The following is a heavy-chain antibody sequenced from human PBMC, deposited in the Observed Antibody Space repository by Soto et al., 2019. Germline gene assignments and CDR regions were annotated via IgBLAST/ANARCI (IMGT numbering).Heavy chain of an antibody. D-gene: IGHD2-2*01. Sequence: EVQLVESGGGLVQPGGSLKLSCAASGFTFSGSAMHWVRQASGKGLEWVGRIRSKANSYATAYAASVKGRFTIYRDDSKNTAYLQMSRLQTEDTVVYYCTSAGCSSPSCDLYYDYGMDVCGQGTTVTVSS. CDR1: GFTFSGSA. J-gene: IGHJ6*02. CDR2: IRSKANSYAT. V-gene: IGHV3-73*02. CDR3: TSAGCSSPSCDLYYDYGMDV.